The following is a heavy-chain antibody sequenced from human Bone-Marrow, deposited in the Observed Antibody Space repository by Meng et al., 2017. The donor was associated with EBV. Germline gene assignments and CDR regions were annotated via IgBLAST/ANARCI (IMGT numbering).Heavy chain of an antibody. Sequence: GPGPVEPSARRSLNCTVSGGSIGSSSYYWGWIRQPPGKRLEWIGSIYYSGSTYYNPCLKTRVTISVDTSKNQFFLKLSSVTSADTAVYYCARHQYCSSTSCYLDYWGQGTLVTVSS. CDR3: ARHQYCSSTSCYLDY. CDR2: IYYSGST. D-gene: IGHD2-2*01. J-gene: IGHJ4*02. CDR1: GGSIGSSSYY. V-gene: IGHV4-39*01.